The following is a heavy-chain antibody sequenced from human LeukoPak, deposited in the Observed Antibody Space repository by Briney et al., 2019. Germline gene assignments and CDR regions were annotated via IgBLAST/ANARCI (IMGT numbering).Heavy chain of an antibody. CDR3: ARDYNAAFDY. J-gene: IGHJ4*02. V-gene: IGHV1-2*02. CDR1: GYTFTDYY. D-gene: IGHD3-10*01. CDR2: INPNSIGT. Sequence: VSVKVSCKASGYTFTDYYIHWVRQAPGQGLEWLGWINPNSIGTNYAQSFQGRITMTRDTSISTAYMELTRLRSDDTAVYYCARDYNAAFDYWGQGTLVTVSS.